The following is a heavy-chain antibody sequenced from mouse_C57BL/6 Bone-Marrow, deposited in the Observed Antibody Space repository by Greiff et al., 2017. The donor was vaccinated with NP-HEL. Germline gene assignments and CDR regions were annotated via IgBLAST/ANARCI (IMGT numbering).Heavy chain of an antibody. CDR3: AGGWAAWFAY. CDR2: ISNGGGST. V-gene: IGHV5-12*01. D-gene: IGHD3-3*01. J-gene: IGHJ3*01. CDR1: GFTFSDYY. Sequence: EVMLVESGGGLVQPGGSLKLSCAASGFTFSDYYMYWVRQTPEKRLEWVAYISNGGGSTYYPDTVKGRFTISRDNAKNTLYLQMSRLKSEDTAMYYCAGGWAAWFAYWGQGTLVTVSA.